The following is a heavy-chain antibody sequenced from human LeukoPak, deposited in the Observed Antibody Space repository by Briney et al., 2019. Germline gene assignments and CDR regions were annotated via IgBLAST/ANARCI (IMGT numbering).Heavy chain of an antibody. V-gene: IGHV3-48*01. CDR3: ARDPGIAVAGDYYYYMDV. J-gene: IGHJ6*03. Sequence: GGSLRLSCAASGFTFSSYAMSWVRQAPGKGLEWVSYISSSSSTIYDADSVKGRFTISRDNAKNSLYLQMNSLRAEDTAVYYCARDPGIAVAGDYYYYMDVWGKGTTVTVSS. CDR2: ISSSSSTI. D-gene: IGHD6-19*01. CDR1: GFTFSSYA.